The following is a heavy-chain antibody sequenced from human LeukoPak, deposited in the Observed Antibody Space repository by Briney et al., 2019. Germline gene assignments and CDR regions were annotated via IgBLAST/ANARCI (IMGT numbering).Heavy chain of an antibody. D-gene: IGHD2-8*02. CDR3: AKDLTGGSYYYYYGMDV. Sequence: YDGSNKYYADSVKGRFTISRDNSKNTLYLQMNSLRAEDTAVYYCAKDLTGGSYYYYYGMDVWGQGTTVTVSS. J-gene: IGHJ6*02. V-gene: IGHV3-30*18. CDR2: YDGSNK.